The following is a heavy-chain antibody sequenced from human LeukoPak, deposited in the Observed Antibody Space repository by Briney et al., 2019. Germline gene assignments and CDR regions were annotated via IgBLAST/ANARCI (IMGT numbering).Heavy chain of an antibody. V-gene: IGHV3-21*01. CDR2: ISSSSSYI. Sequence: GGSLRLSCAASGFTFSSYSMNWVRQAPGKGLEWVPSISSSSSYIYYADSVKGRFTISRDNAKNSLYLQMNSLRAEDTAVYYCARDKGKDSSGYYYPGGYWGQGTLVTASS. D-gene: IGHD3-22*01. J-gene: IGHJ4*02. CDR3: ARDKGKDSSGYYYPGGY. CDR1: GFTFSSYS.